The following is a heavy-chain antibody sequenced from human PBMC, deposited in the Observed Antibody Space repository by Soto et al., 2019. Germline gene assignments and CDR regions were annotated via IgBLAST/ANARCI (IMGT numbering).Heavy chain of an antibody. CDR1: GFTFSSYA. CDR3: AKATTAGPYYYYGMDV. J-gene: IGHJ6*02. Sequence: EVQLLESGGGLVQPGGSLRLSCAASGFTFSSYAMSWVRQAPGKGLEWVSAISGSGGSTYYADSVKGRFTISRDNSKNTLYLQMTSLRAEDTAVYYCAKATTAGPYYYYGMDVWGQGTTVSVSS. D-gene: IGHD1-1*01. V-gene: IGHV3-23*01. CDR2: ISGSGGST.